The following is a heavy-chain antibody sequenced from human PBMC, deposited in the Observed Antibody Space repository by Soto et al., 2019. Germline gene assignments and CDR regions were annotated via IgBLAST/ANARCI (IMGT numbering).Heavy chain of an antibody. CDR2: IYYSGST. V-gene: IGHV4-30-4*01. CDR3: AKVFSGSTGEFDY. D-gene: IGHD1-26*01. Sequence: SETLSLTCTVSGGRISSGDYYWSWIRQPPGKGLEWIGYIYYSGSTYYNPSLKSRVTISVDTSKNQFSLKLSSVTAADPAVYYCAKVFSGSTGEFDYRGQGTLVTVSS. J-gene: IGHJ4*02. CDR1: GGRISSGDYY.